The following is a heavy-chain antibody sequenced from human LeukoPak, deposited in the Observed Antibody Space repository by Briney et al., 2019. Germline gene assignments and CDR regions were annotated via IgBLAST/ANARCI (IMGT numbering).Heavy chain of an antibody. CDR2: IYTSGST. V-gene: IGHV4-4*07. CDR1: GGSISSYY. Sequence: SETLSLTCTVSGGSISSYYWSWIRQPAGKGLEWIGRIYTSGSTNYNPSLKSRVTMSVDTSKNQFSLKLSSVTAADTAVYYCAGDGRYYGSGSYYTYYYYGMDVWGQGTTVTVSS. J-gene: IGHJ6*02. CDR3: AGDGRYYGSGSYYTYYYYGMDV. D-gene: IGHD3-10*01.